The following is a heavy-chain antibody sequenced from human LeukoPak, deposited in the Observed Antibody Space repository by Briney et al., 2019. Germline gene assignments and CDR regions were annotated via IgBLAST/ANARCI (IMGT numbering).Heavy chain of an antibody. V-gene: IGHV3-48*03. J-gene: IGHJ3*02. CDR2: ISSSGSTI. CDR3: ARETMIVVAYDAFDI. CDR1: GFTFSSYE. Sequence: GGSLRLSCAASGFTFSSYEMNWVPQAPGKGLEWVSYISSSGSTIYYADSVKGRFTISRDNAKNSLYLQMNSRRAEDTAVYYCARETMIVVAYDAFDIWGQGTMVTVSS. D-gene: IGHD3-22*01.